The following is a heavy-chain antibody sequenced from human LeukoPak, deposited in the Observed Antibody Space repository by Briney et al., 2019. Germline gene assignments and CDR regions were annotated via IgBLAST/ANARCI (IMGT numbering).Heavy chain of an antibody. CDR2: ISAYNGNT. D-gene: IGHD3-9*01. Sequence: ASVKVSCKASGYTFTSYGISWVRQAPGQGLEWMGWISAYNGNTNYAQKLQGRVTMTTDTSTSTAYMELRSLRSDDTAVYYCARSGYDILTGYYRALDYWGQGTLVTVSS. V-gene: IGHV1-18*01. CDR1: GYTFTSYG. J-gene: IGHJ4*02. CDR3: ARSGYDILTGYYRALDY.